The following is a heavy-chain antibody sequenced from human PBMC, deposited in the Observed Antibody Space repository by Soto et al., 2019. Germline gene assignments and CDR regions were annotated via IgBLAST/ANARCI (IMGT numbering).Heavy chain of an antibody. CDR3: ARDLPHLYGSGSYSPSPELSHLYYYGMDV. D-gene: IGHD3-10*01. J-gene: IGHJ6*02. Sequence: PSQTLSLTCAISGDSVSSNYAAWNWIRQSPSRGLEWLGRTYYRSKWSNDYAVSVKSRITINPDTSKNQFSLQLNSVTPEDTAVYYCARDLPHLYGSGSYSPSPELSHLYYYGMDVWGQGTTVTVSS. CDR2: TYYRSKWSN. CDR1: GDSVSSNYAA. V-gene: IGHV6-1*01.